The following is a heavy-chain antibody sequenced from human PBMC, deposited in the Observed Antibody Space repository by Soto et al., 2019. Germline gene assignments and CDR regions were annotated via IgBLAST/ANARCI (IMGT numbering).Heavy chain of an antibody. CDR1: GFTFSSYA. D-gene: IGHD2-2*01. CDR3: ASHGPIVVVPAALPTGLDY. J-gene: IGHJ4*02. CDR2: ISGSGGST. Sequence: GSLRLSCAASGFTFSSYAMSWVRQAPGKGLEWVSAISGSGGSTYYADSVKGRFTISRDNSKNTLYLQMNSLRAEDTAVYYCASHGPIVVVPAALPTGLDYWGQGTLVTVSS. V-gene: IGHV3-23*01.